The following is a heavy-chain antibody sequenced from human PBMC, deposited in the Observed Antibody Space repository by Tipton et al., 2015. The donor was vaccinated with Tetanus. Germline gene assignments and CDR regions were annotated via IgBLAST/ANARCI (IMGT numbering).Heavy chain of an antibody. D-gene: IGHD2/OR15-2a*01. Sequence: QLVQSGAEVKKPGASVKVSCKASGYTFTNYDINWVRQATGQGLEWMGWMNTKSGNRGYAQNFQGRVTMTRNTAISTAYMELSSLRSEDTAVYYCARTVRAYYGDYFDYWGQGTLVAVSS. CDR1: GYTFTNYD. V-gene: IGHV1-8*01. J-gene: IGHJ4*02. CDR2: MNTKSGNR. CDR3: ARTVRAYYGDYFDY.